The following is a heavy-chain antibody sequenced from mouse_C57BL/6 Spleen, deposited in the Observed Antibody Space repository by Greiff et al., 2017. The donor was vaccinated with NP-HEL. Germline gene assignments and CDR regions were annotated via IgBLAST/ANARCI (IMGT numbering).Heavy chain of an antibody. D-gene: IGHD2-1*01. Sequence: QVQLQQPGAELVKPGASVKMSCKASGYTFTSYWITWVKQRPGQGLEWIGDIYPGSGSTNYNEKFKSKATLTVDTSSSTAYMQLSSLTSEDSAVYYCARQILYGNYPYYYAMDYWRQGTSVTVSS. CDR1: GYTFTSYW. CDR3: ARQILYGNYPYYYAMDY. J-gene: IGHJ4*01. V-gene: IGHV1-55*01. CDR2: IYPGSGST.